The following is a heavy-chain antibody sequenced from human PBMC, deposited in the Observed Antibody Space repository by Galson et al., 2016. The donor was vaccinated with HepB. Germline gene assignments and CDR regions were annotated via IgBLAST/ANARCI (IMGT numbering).Heavy chain of an antibody. J-gene: IGHJ6*02. CDR1: GFSLSGFA. D-gene: IGHD6-13*01. CDR2: TSYDGSHE. V-gene: IGHV3-30*18. Sequence: SLRLSCAAPGFSLSGFAMHWVRQAPGKGLEWVAVTSYDGSHEFSDSVKGRFTISRDNSKKTLYLQMNSLRADDTAVYYCAKVGYSRSWYGTWDSNHGVDVWCQGTTVTVSS. CDR3: AKVGYSRSWYGTWDSNHGVDV.